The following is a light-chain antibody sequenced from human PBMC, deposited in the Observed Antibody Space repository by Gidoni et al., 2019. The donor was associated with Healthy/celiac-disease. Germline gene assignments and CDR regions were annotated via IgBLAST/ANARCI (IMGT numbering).Light chain of an antibody. CDR3: QQRYSTPPT. CDR1: QSSSSY. J-gene: IGKJ4*01. V-gene: IGKV1-39*01. Sequence: IQMTPSPSSLSASVGDRVTITCRASQSSSSYLTGYQQKPGKAPKPLIYAASSWQSGVPSRFSGSGSGTDFTLTISSRQQEDFATYYCQQRYSTPPTFGGGTKVEIK. CDR2: AAS.